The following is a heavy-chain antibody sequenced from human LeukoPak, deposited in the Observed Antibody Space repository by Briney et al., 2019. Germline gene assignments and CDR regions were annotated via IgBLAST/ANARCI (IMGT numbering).Heavy chain of an antibody. J-gene: IGHJ4*02. D-gene: IGHD4-11*01. CDR1: GGSISSSSYY. Sequence: SETLSLTCTVSGGSISSSSYYWGWIRQPPGKGLEWIGSIYYSGSTYYNPSLKSRVTISVDTSKNQFPLKLSSVTAADTAVYYCARETTVTTCVFDYWGQGTLVTVSS. V-gene: IGHV4-39*06. CDR3: ARETTVTTCVFDY. CDR2: IYYSGST.